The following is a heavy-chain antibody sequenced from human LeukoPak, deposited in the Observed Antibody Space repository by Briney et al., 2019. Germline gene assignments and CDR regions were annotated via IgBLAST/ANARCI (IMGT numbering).Heavy chain of an antibody. D-gene: IGHD6-19*01. J-gene: IGHJ4*02. Sequence: GASVKVSCKASGYTFTSYAMNWVRQAPGQGLEWMGWINTNTGNPTYAQGFTGRFVFSLDTSVSTAYLQISSLKAEDTAVYYCARGPPRVAVAASRDCWGQGTLVTVSS. CDR3: ARGPPRVAVAASRDC. CDR1: GYTFTSYA. V-gene: IGHV7-4-1*02. CDR2: INTNTGNP.